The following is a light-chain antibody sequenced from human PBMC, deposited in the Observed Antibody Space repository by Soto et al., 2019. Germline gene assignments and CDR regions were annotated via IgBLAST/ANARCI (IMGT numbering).Light chain of an antibody. CDR2: GAS. CDR3: QQYDISRT. CDR1: QSVSSSY. J-gene: IGKJ1*01. Sequence: EIVLTQSPGTLSLSPGERPTLSCRASQSVSSSYLAWYQQKPGXAPXXLIYGASTRATGIPARFNVNGSGTEFTLPISRLEPEDFAVYDCQQYDISRTFGQGTKVDIK. V-gene: IGKV3-20*01.